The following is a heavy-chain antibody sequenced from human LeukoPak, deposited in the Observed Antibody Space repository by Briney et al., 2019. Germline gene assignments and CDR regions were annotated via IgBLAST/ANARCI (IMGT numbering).Heavy chain of an antibody. J-gene: IGHJ6*03. CDR1: GYTFTSYD. D-gene: IGHD3-22*01. V-gene: IGHV1-8*01. Sequence: ASVKVSFKSSGYTFTSYDINWVRQATGQGLEWMGWMNPNSGNTGYAQKFQGRVTMTRNTSISTAYMELSSLRSEDTAVYYCARCGYGNYCYYYMDVWGKGTTVTVSS. CDR3: ARCGYGNYCYYYMDV. CDR2: MNPNSGNT.